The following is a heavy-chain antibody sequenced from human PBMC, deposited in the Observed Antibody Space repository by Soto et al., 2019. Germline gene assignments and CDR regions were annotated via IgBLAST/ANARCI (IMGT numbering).Heavy chain of an antibody. Sequence: EVQLVESGGGLIQPGGSLRLSCAASGFTVSSNYMSWVRQAPGKGLEWVSVIYSGGSTYYADSVKGRFTISRDNSKNTLYLQMNSLRAEDTAVYYCAGPVATRGLYYYYGMDVWGQGTTVTVSS. CDR1: GFTVSSNY. D-gene: IGHD6-19*01. CDR2: IYSGGST. CDR3: AGPVATRGLYYYYGMDV. J-gene: IGHJ6*02. V-gene: IGHV3-53*01.